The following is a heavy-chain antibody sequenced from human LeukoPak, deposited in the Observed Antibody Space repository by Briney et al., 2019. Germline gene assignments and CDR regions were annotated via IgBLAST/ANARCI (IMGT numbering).Heavy chain of an antibody. Sequence: QPGGSLRLSCAASGFAFSSYAMHWVRQAPGEGLEWVAVIWYDASNKYYADSVKGRFTISRDNSKNTLYLQMNSLRAEDTAVYYCARETLTYFYDSGSRHWGQGTLATVSS. CDR2: IWYDASNK. CDR1: GFAFSSYA. V-gene: IGHV3-33*08. D-gene: IGHD3-10*01. CDR3: ARETLTYFYDSGSRH. J-gene: IGHJ4*02.